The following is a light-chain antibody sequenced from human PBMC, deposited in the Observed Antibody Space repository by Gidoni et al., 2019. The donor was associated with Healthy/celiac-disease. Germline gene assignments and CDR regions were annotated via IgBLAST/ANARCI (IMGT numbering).Light chain of an antibody. CDR3: QQSYSTPWYT. V-gene: IGKV1-39*01. J-gene: IGKJ2*01. Sequence: DIQMTQSPSSLSASVGDRVTITCRASHSISSYLNWYQQKPGKAPKLLIYAASSLQSGVPSRFSGSGSGKDFTITISSLQHEDFATYYCQQSYSTPWYTFGQGTKLEIK. CDR1: HSISSY. CDR2: AAS.